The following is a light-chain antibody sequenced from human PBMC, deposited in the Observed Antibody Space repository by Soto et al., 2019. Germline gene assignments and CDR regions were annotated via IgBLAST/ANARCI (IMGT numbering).Light chain of an antibody. CDR3: SSYTIRDTLV. V-gene: IGLV2-14*01. CDR1: SSDVGASHNY. CDR2: DVS. Sequence: QSALTQPASVSGSPGQSITISCTGTSSDVGASHNYVSWYQQHPGKAPKLMIYDVSNRPSGVSNRFSGSKSGNTASLTISGLQAEDEADYYCSSYTIRDTLVFGGGTKLTVL. J-gene: IGLJ2*01.